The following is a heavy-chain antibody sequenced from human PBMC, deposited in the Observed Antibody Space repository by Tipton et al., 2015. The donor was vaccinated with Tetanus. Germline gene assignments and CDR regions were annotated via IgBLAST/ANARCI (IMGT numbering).Heavy chain of an antibody. D-gene: IGHD3-10*01. CDR1: GGSLSAGGHY. J-gene: IGHJ4*02. Sequence: TLSLTCIVSGGSLSAGGHYGAWVRQSPGKGLEWIGSLTYSGRTYYSPSRKGRLTMSVDTSKKDFSLRLRSVTAADTAVYYCARLREIVSRSGWAFDYWGQGILVTVSS. CDR3: ARLREIVSRSGWAFDY. V-gene: IGHV4-39*02. CDR2: LTYSGRT.